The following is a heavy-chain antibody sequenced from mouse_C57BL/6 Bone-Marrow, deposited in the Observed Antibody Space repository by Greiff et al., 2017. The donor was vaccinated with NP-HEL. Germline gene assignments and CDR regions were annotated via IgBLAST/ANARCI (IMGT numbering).Heavy chain of an antibody. J-gene: IGHJ1*03. D-gene: IGHD2-4*01. CDR3: ARDEIYDYDGDWYFDV. CDR1: GYTFTGYW. V-gene: IGHV1-9*01. Sequence: QVQLQQSGAELMKPGASVKLSCKATGYTFTGYWIEWVKQRPGHGLEWIGEILPGSGSTNYNEKFKGKGTFTADTSSNTAYMQLSSLTTEDSAIYYCARDEIYDYDGDWYFDVWGTGTTVTVSS. CDR2: ILPGSGST.